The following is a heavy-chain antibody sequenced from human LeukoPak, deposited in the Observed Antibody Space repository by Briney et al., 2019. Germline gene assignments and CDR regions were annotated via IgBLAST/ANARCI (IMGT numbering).Heavy chain of an antibody. Sequence: QPGGSLRLSCAASGFTFSSYSMNWVRQAPGKGLEWVSYISSASGSIYYADSVKGRFTISRDNAKNSLFLQMNSLRAEDTAVYYCARLPAYCSSTSCYYDYWGQRTLVTVSS. V-gene: IGHV3-48*04. CDR1: GFTFSSYS. D-gene: IGHD2-2*01. CDR3: ARLPAYCSSTSCYYDY. CDR2: ISSASGSI. J-gene: IGHJ4*02.